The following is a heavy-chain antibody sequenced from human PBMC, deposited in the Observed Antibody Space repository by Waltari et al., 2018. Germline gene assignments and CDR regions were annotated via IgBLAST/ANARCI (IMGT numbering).Heavy chain of an antibody. J-gene: IGHJ4*02. V-gene: IGHV4-38-2*01. Sequence: QVQLLESGPGLVKSSETLSFSCAVSGYAVNSGFYWGWIRQAPGEGLEWVATVYHDGPTFYSPSLKSRLSVSMDTSKNQISLTLKSVTAADTAVYYCSRQVLGYCTSAACRRLESWGQGTLVTVSS. CDR3: SRQVLGYCTSAACRRLES. CDR2: VYHDGPT. CDR1: GYAVNSGFY. D-gene: IGHD2-2*03.